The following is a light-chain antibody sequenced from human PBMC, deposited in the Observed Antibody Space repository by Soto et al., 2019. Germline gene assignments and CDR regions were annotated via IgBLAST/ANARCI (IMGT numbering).Light chain of an antibody. CDR1: QSISSW. V-gene: IGKV1-5*01. J-gene: IGKJ3*01. CDR3: QQYNSYPGLFT. CDR2: DAS. Sequence: DIQMTQSPSTLSESEGDRVTITCRASQSISSWLAGYKQKPGKAPKLLIYDASSLESGVPSRFSGSGSGTEFTLTISSLQPDDFATYYCQQYNSYPGLFTFGPGTKVDIK.